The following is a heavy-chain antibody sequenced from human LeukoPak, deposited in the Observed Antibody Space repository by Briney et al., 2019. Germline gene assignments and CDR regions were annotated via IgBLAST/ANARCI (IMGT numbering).Heavy chain of an antibody. J-gene: IGHJ6*02. CDR3: ARVIEGGSYYYYYGMDV. Sequence: AGGSLRLSCAASGFTSSSYSVNWVRQAPGRGLEWVSSISSSSSYIYYADSVKGRFTISRDNAKNSLYLQMNSLRGEDTAVYYCARVIEGGSYYYYYGMDVWGQGTTVTVSS. CDR1: GFTSSSYS. V-gene: IGHV3-21*01. CDR2: ISSSSSYI. D-gene: IGHD2-15*01.